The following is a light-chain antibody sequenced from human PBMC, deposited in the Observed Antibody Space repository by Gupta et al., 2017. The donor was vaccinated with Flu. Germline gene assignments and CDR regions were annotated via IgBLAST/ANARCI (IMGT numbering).Light chain of an antibody. CDR2: TDN. Sequence: QSVLTQPPSASGAPGQRVTISCSGDTSNIGRNYVDWYQQLPGAAPKLLIFTDNVRPSGVPDRFSGSKSGTAASLVITGLQSEDEGYYYCASWEDTLRGLYVFGSGTAVTVL. CDR1: TSNIGRNY. V-gene: IGLV1-47*01. CDR3: ASWEDTLRGLYV. J-gene: IGLJ1*01.